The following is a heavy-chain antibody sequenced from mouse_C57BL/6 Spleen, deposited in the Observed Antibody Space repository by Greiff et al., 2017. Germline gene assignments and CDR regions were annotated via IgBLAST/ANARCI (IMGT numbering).Heavy chain of an antibody. CDR1: GYTFTGYW. V-gene: IGHV1-9*01. CDR2: ILPGSGST. CDR3: ARAITTVVATDYYAMDD. D-gene: IGHD1-1*01. J-gene: IGHJ4*01. Sequence: QVQLQQSGAELMKPGASVKLSCKATGYTFTGYWIEWVKQRPGHGLEWIGEILPGSGSTNYNEKFKGKATFTADTSSNTAYMQLSSLTTEDSAIYYCARAITTVVATDYYAMDDWGQGTSVTVSS.